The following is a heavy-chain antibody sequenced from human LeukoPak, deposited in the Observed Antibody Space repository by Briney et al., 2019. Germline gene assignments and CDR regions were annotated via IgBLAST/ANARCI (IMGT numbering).Heavy chain of an antibody. D-gene: IGHD1-26*01. V-gene: IGHV4-59*01. Sequence: SETLSLTCTVSGGSISSYYWRWIRQPPGKGLEWIGYIYYSGSTNYNLSLKSRVTISVDTSKNQFSLKLSSVTAADTAVYYCARWSGSYYWYYAFDIWGQGTMVTVSS. CDR2: IYYSGST. J-gene: IGHJ3*02. CDR3: ARWSGSYYWYYAFDI. CDR1: GGSISSYY.